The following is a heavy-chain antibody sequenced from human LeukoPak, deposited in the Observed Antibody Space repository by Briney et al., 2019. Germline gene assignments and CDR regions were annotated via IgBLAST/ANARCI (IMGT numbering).Heavy chain of an antibody. J-gene: IGHJ5*02. CDR2: ISSSSSYI. Sequence: PGGPLRLSCAASGFTFSSYSMNWVRQAPGKGLEWVSSISSSSSYIYYADSVKGRFTISRDNAKNSLYLQMNSLRAEDTAVYYCARDRWAAGKLIVTGANWFDPWGQGTLVTVSS. V-gene: IGHV3-21*01. D-gene: IGHD6-13*01. CDR1: GFTFSSYS. CDR3: ARDRWAAGKLIVTGANWFDP.